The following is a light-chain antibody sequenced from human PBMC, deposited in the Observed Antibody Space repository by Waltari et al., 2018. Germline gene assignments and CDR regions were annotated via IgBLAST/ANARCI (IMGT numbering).Light chain of an antibody. J-gene: IGLJ2*01. CDR3: CSYAGSYTFVV. CDR2: DVS. CDR1: SSDVGCYYY. Sequence: QSALTQPRSVSGSPGQSVTISCTGTSSDVGCYYYVSWYQQHPGKAPKLMIYDVSKRPSGVPDRFSGSKSGNTASLTISGLQAEDEADYYCCSYAGSYTFVVFGGGTKLTVL. V-gene: IGLV2-11*01.